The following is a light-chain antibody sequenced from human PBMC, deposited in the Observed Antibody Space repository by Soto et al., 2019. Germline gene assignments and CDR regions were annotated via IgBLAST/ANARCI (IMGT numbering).Light chain of an antibody. CDR3: SSFTITTTVV. CDR2: EVS. Sequence: QSVLTQPASVSGSPGQSITISCTGTSSDVGTNDYVSWYQQYPGKAPKLMIYEVSNRPSGVSNRFSGSKSGNTASLSISGLQAEDEADYYCSSFTITTTVVFGGGTQLTVL. CDR1: SSDVGTNDY. V-gene: IGLV2-14*01. J-gene: IGLJ2*01.